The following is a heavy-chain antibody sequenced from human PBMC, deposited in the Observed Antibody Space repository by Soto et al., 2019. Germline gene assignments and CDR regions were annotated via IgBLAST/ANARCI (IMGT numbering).Heavy chain of an antibody. CDR1: GYSITSGHY. CDR3: ASAGRWLQPGGY. D-gene: IGHD5-12*01. Sequence: SETLSLTCTVSGYSITSGHYWGWIRQSPGKGLEWIGSFHHSGSTYDDGSTFYNPSLESRVTISVDTSKNQFSLKLSSVTAADTDVYYCASAGRWLQPGGYWGQGTLVTVSS. V-gene: IGHV4-38-2*02. J-gene: IGHJ4*02. CDR2: FHHSGSTYDDGST.